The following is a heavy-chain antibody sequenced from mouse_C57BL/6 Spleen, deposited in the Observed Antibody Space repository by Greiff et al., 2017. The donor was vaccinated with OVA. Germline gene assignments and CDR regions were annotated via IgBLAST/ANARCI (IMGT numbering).Heavy chain of an antibody. CDR2: IDPSDSET. CDR1: GYTFTSYW. J-gene: IGHJ4*01. V-gene: IGHV1-52*01. D-gene: IGHD2-3*01. Sequence: VKLQQPGAELVRPGSSVKLSCKASGYTFTSYWMHWVKQRPIQGLEWIGNIDPSDSETHYNQKFKDKATLTVDKSSSTAYMQLSSLTSEDSAVYYCARRWLPTRGAMDYWGQGTSVTVSS. CDR3: ARRWLPTRGAMDY.